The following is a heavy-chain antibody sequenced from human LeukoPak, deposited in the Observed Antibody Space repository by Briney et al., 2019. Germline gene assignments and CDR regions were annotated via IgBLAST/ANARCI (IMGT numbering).Heavy chain of an antibody. D-gene: IGHD6-19*01. CDR3: ARVYSSGSYRLYYFDY. CDR2: MNPNSGNT. Sequence: VASVKVSCKASGYTFTSYDINWVRQATGQGLEWMGWMNPNSGNTGYAQKFQGRVTMTRNTSISTAYMELSSLRSEDTAEYYCARVYSSGSYRLYYFDYWGQGTLVTVSS. V-gene: IGHV1-8*01. CDR1: GYTFTSYD. J-gene: IGHJ4*02.